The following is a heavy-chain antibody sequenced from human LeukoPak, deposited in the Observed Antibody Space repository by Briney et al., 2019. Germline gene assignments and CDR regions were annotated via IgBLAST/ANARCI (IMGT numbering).Heavy chain of an antibody. CDR3: ARDSAGFYDSSGYYLY. D-gene: IGHD3-22*01. J-gene: IGHJ4*02. CDR1: GFTFSSYW. CDR2: IKQDGSEK. V-gene: IGHV3-7*01. Sequence: PGGSLRLSCAASGFTFSSYWMSWVRQAPGKGLEWVANIKQDGSEKYYVDSVKGRFTISRDNAKNSLYLQMNSLRAEDTAVYYCARDSAGFYDSSGYYLYWGQGTLVTVSS.